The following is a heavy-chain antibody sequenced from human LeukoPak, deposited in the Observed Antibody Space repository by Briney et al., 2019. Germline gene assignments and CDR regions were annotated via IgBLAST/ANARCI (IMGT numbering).Heavy chain of an antibody. CDR1: GFAFNTYG. CDR2: IWYDGGIK. D-gene: IGHD5-12*01. CDR3: ARSSGYDWRLDY. V-gene: IGHV3-33*01. Sequence: GGSLRLSCAASGFAFNTYGMHWVRQVPGKGLEWVAVIWYDGGIKYYGDSVKGRFTISRDNSKDTLFLQMNSLTVEDTAVYYCARSSGYDWRLDYWGQGTLVTVSS. J-gene: IGHJ4*02.